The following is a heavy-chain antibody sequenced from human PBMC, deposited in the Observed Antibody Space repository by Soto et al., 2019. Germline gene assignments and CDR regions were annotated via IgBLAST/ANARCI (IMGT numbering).Heavy chain of an antibody. CDR3: ATWHLQDHDYDI. J-gene: IGHJ3*02. CDR2: LYDLDGT. Sequence: DVQLVASGGGLIQPGESLRLSCAAFGFTVSGKKYVAWVRQAPGKGLEWVSALYDLDGTYYADSVKGRFTTSSDSSRNTVYLQMNSLRPDDTAVYSCATWHLQDHDYDIWGQGTMVTVSS. V-gene: IGHV3-53*01. CDR1: GFTVSGKKY.